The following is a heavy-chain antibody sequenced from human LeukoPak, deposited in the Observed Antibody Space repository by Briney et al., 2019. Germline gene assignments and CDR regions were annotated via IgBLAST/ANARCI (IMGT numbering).Heavy chain of an antibody. CDR2: IDYSGST. CDR1: GGSVSSGSYY. J-gene: IGHJ3*02. V-gene: IGHV4-61*01. Sequence: SETLSLTCTVSGGSVSSGSYYWSWIRQPPGKGLEWIGYIDYSGSTNYNPSLKSRVTISVDTSKNQFSLKLSSVTAADTAVYYCARDKDAFDIWGQGTMVTVSS. CDR3: ARDKDAFDI.